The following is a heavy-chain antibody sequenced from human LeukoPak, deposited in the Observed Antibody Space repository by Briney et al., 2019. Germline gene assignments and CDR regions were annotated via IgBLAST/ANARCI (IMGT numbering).Heavy chain of an antibody. CDR2: ISYDGSNK. V-gene: IGHV3-30*18. J-gene: IGHJ6*02. CDR3: VKDRLTRYCSGGSCPIDHYYGMDV. CDR1: GLTFSSYG. D-gene: IGHD2-15*01. Sequence: PGGSLRLSCAASGLTFSSYGVHWVRQAPGKGLGWVAVISYDGSNKYYADSVKGRFTISRDSSKNTLYVQMNSLRTEDTAVYYCVKDRLTRYCSGGSCPIDHYYGMDVWGQGTTVTVSS.